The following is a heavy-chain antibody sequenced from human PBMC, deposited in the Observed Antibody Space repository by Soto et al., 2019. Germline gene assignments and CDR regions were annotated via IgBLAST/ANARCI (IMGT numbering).Heavy chain of an antibody. CDR1: GFTFRNYG. V-gene: IGHV3-30*18. J-gene: IGHJ4*02. CDR3: AKAVPPFVVVTPSDY. Sequence: LRLSCAASGFTFRNYGMHWVRQAPGKGLEWVAVISYDGSNTYYADSVKGRFTISRDNSKNTLYVQINSLRGEDTAVYYCAKAVPPFVVVTPSDYWGQGTLVTVSS. CDR2: ISYDGSNT. D-gene: IGHD2-21*02.